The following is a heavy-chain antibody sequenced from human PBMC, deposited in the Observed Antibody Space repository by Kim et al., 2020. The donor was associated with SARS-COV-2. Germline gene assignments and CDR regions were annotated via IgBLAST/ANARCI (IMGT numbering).Heavy chain of an antibody. Sequence: SETLSLTCAVSGGSFSGYYWSWIRQPPGKGLEWIGEINHSGSTNYNPSLKSRVTISVDTSKNQISLKLSSVTAADTAVYYCARVPGSSSWYAPFDYWGQGTLVTVSS. D-gene: IGHD6-13*01. J-gene: IGHJ4*02. CDR2: INHSGST. CDR3: ARVPGSSSWYAPFDY. V-gene: IGHV4-34*01. CDR1: GGSFSGYY.